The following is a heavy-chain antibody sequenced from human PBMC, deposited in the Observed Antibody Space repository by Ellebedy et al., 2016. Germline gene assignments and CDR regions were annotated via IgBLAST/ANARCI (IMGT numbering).Heavy chain of an antibody. CDR3: AKGWGYGSGANAFDI. V-gene: IGHV1-18*01. J-gene: IGHJ3*02. CDR2: ISTYNGNT. D-gene: IGHD3-10*01. Sequence: ASVKVSXXASGYTFSSKGISWVRQAPGQGLEWMGWISTYNGNTNYAQKFQGRVTMTTDTSTSTAYMELRSLRFDDTAVYYCAKGWGYGSGANAFDIWGQGTMVTVSS. CDR1: GYTFSSKG.